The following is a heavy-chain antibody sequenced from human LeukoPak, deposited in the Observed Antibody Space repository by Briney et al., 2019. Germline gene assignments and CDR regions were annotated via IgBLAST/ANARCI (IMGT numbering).Heavy chain of an antibody. J-gene: IGHJ6*03. CDR1: GGSISSSSYY. Sequence: PSETLSLTCTVSGGSISSSSYYWGWIRQPPGKGLEWIVSIYYSGSTYYDPSLKSRVTISVDTSKNQFSLKLSSVTAADTAVYYCARVGPVDIVATIQVEYYYYYYMDVWGKGTTVTVSS. V-gene: IGHV4-39*07. CDR3: ARVGPVDIVATIQVEYYYYYYMDV. D-gene: IGHD5-12*01. CDR2: IYYSGST.